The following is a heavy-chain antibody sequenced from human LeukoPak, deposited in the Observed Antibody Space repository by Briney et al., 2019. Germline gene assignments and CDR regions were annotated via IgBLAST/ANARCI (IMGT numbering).Heavy chain of an antibody. CDR1: GFTVSSNY. CDR2: IYSGGST. V-gene: IGHV3-66*01. J-gene: IGHJ4*02. CDR3: ARVVWFGENYFDY. Sequence: GGSLRLSCAASGFTVSSNYMSWVRQAPGKGLEWVSVIYSGGSTYYADSVKGRFTISRDNSKNTLYLQMNSLRAEDTAVYYCARVVWFGENYFDYWGQGTLVTVSS. D-gene: IGHD3-10*01.